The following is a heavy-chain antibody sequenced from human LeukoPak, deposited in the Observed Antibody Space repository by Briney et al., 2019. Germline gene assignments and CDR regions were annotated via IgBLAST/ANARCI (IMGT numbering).Heavy chain of an antibody. J-gene: IGHJ3*02. Sequence: PSETLSLTCTVSGGSISSYYWSWIRQPPGKGLEWIGYIYYSGSTNYNPSLKSRVTISVDTSKNQFSLKLSSVTAADTAVYYCARGYYDFWSGYSDAFDIWGQGTMVTVSS. V-gene: IGHV4-59*01. CDR1: GGSISSYY. CDR3: ARGYYDFWSGYSDAFDI. D-gene: IGHD3-3*01. CDR2: IYYSGST.